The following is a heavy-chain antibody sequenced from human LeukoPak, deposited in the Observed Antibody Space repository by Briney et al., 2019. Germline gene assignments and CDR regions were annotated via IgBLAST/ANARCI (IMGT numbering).Heavy chain of an antibody. CDR1: GFTFNDYS. J-gene: IGHJ4*02. V-gene: IGHV3-48*04. Sequence: PGGSLRLSCAASGFTFNDYSMNWVRQAPGKGLEWVSNIISRGDTTHYADSVKGRFSISRDNAKNSVFLQLNSLRAEDTAVYYCARGRGYCSGASCGIDYWGQGTLVTVSS. CDR2: IISRGDTT. CDR3: ARGRGYCSGASCGIDY. D-gene: IGHD2-15*01.